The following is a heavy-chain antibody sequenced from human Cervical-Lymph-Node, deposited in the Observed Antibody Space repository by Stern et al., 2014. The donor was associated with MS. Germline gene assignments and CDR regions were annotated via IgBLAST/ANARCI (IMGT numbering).Heavy chain of an antibody. CDR2: INTKTGNP. D-gene: IGHD3-16*01. CDR3: ATWGTGNSPPLFY. V-gene: IGHV7-4-1*02. Sequence: VQLVQSGSELMKPGASVKVSCKASGYNVTTYAMNWVRQAPGQGLEWMGWINTKTGNPTFAQGFTGRFVFSLDTSINTAYLQITSLKAEDSAVYYCATWGTGNSPPLFYWGQGTLVTVSS. J-gene: IGHJ4*02. CDR1: GYNVTTYA.